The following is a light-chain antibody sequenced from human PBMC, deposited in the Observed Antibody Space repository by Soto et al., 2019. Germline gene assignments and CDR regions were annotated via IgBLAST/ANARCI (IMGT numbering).Light chain of an antibody. V-gene: IGLV2-14*01. Sequence: QSALTQPASVSGSPEQSITISCTGTSSDVGGYKYVSWYQQLPGRAPKLIISEVSNRPSGVSDRFTGSKSGNTASLTISGLQTEDEGDYYCCSYTSSSTSVVFGGGTQLTVL. CDR2: EVS. J-gene: IGLJ2*01. CDR1: SSDVGGYKY. CDR3: CSYTSSSTSVV.